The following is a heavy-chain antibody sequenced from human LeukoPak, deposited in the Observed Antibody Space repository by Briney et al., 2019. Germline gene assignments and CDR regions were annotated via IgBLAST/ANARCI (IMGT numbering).Heavy chain of an antibody. CDR2: MNPNSGNT. CDR3: ARVGYSYGFNWFDP. J-gene: IGHJ5*02. V-gene: IGHV1-8*01. CDR1: GYTFTSYD. Sequence: ASVKVSCKASGYTFTSYDINWVRQATGQGLEWMGWMNPNSGNTGYAQKLQGRVTMTTDTSTGTAYMELRSLRSDDTAVYYCARVGYSYGFNWFDPWGQGTLVTVSS. D-gene: IGHD5-18*01.